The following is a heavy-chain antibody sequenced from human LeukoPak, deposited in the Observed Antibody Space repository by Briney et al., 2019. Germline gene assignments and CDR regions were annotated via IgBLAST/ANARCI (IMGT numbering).Heavy chain of an antibody. CDR2: IYHSGST. V-gene: IGHV4-30-2*01. Sequence: SQALSLTCAVCRGCIRRGGYFWFGIRQPPGKDLEWIGCIYHSGSTYYNPSLKSRVTISVGRSKNQFSLKLSSVTAADTAVYYCARGTSRYCSSTICRQDAFDIWGQGTMVTVSS. J-gene: IGHJ3*02. D-gene: IGHD2-2*01. CDR1: RGCIRRGGYF. CDR3: ARGTSRYCSSTICRQDAFDI.